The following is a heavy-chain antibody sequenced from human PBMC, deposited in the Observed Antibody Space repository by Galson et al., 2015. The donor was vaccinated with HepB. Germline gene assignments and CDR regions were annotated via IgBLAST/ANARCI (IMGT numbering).Heavy chain of an antibody. CDR2: IKSKTDGGTT. CDR3: TTERLAHYDFWSGYSNPIWYFDL. D-gene: IGHD3-3*01. CDR1: GFTFSNAW. V-gene: IGHV3-15*07. J-gene: IGHJ2*01. Sequence: SLRLSCAASGFTFSNAWMNWVRQAPGKGLEWVGRIKSKTDGGTTDYAAPVKGRFTISRDDSKNTLYLQMNSLKTEDTAVYYCTTERLAHYDFWSGYSNPIWYFDLWGRGTLVTVSS.